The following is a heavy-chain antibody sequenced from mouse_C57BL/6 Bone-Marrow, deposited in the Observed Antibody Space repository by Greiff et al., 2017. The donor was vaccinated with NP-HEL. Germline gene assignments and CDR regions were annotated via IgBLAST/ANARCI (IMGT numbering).Heavy chain of an antibody. V-gene: IGHV5-15*01. J-gene: IGHJ3*01. CDR3: ASSHYYGSSYGFAY. D-gene: IGHD1-1*01. CDR2: ISNLAYSI. Sequence: DVMLVESGGGLVQPGGSLKLSCAASGFTFSDYGMAWVRQAPRKGPEWVAFISNLAYSIYYADTVTGRFTISRENAKNTLYLEMSSLRSEDTAMYYCASSHYYGSSYGFAYWGQGTLVTVSA. CDR1: GFTFSDYG.